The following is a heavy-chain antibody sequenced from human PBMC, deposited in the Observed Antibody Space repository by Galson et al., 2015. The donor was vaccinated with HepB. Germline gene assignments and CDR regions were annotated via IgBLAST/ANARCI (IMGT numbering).Heavy chain of an antibody. CDR2: ISGSGGST. J-gene: IGHJ6*02. CDR3: AKDLIQSRRWPIAAADMRYYYYYGMDV. CDR1: GFTFSNYA. Sequence: SLRLSCAASGFTFSNYAMSWVRQAPGKGLEWVSTISGSGGSTYYSDSVRGRFTISRDNSKNTLYLQMNSLRAEDTAVYYCAKDLIQSRRWPIAAADMRYYYYYGMDVWGQGTTVTVSS. D-gene: IGHD6-13*01. V-gene: IGHV3-23*01.